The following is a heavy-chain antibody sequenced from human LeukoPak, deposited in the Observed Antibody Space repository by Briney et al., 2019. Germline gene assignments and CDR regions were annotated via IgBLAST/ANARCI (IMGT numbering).Heavy chain of an antibody. CDR1: GFTVSSNY. Sequence: GGSLRLSCAASGFTVSSNYMNWVRQAPGKGLEWVSVIYSGGSTYYADSVKGRFTISRDNSKNTLYLQMNSLRAADTAVYYCARASPLGYDSSAYYRYFDYWGQGTLVTVSS. CDR2: IYSGGST. D-gene: IGHD3-22*01. J-gene: IGHJ4*02. CDR3: ARASPLGYDSSAYYRYFDY. V-gene: IGHV3-53*01.